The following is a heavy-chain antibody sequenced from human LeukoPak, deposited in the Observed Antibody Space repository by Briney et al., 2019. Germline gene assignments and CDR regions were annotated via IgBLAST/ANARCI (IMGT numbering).Heavy chain of an antibody. D-gene: IGHD2-15*01. Sequence: SGGSLRLSCAASRFTFSGYGMHWVRQAPGKGLEWVAFIHYDGTKNYYADSVKGRFTISSDNSKNTLYLQMNSLRAEDTAVYYCAKAIWVAATASWFCFDSWGQGTLVTVSS. CDR3: AKAIWVAATASWFCFDS. CDR2: IHYDGTKN. CDR1: RFTFSGYG. J-gene: IGHJ4*02. V-gene: IGHV3-30*02.